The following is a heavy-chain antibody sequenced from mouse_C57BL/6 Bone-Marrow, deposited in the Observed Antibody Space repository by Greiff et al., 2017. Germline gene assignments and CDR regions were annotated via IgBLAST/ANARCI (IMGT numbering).Heavy chain of an antibody. Sequence: EVQRVESGAELVRPGASVKLSCTASGFNIKDDYMHWVKQRPEQGLEWIGWIDPENGDTEYASKFQGKATITADTSSNTAYLQLSSLTSEDTAVYYCTPYYYGSSPYYFDYWGQGTTLTVSS. D-gene: IGHD1-1*01. V-gene: IGHV14-4*01. J-gene: IGHJ2*01. CDR1: GFNIKDDY. CDR3: TPYYYGSSPYYFDY. CDR2: IDPENGDT.